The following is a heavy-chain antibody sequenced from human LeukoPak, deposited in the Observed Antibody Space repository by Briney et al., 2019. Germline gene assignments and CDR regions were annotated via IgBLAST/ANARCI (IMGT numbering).Heavy chain of an antibody. CDR1: GFTFSSYS. J-gene: IGHJ4*02. CDR2: ISYDGSNK. Sequence: PGGSLRLSCAASGFTFSSYSMNWVRQAPGKGLEWVAVISYDGSNKYYADSVKGRFTISRDNSKNTLYLQMNSLRAEDTAVYYCAKDQRYSSSWDNNFDYWGQGTLVTVSS. D-gene: IGHD6-13*01. CDR3: AKDQRYSSSWDNNFDY. V-gene: IGHV3-30*18.